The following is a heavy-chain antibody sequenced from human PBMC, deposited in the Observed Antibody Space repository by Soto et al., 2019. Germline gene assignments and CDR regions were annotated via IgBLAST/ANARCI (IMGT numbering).Heavy chain of an antibody. V-gene: IGHV1-69*01. J-gene: IGHJ3*02. D-gene: IGHD6-13*01. Sequence: QVQLVQSGAEVKKPGSSVKVSCKASGGTFSSYAISWVRQAPGQGLEWMGGIIPIFGTANYAQKFQGRVTITANESTSTAYMELSSLRSEDTAVYYCARVGTGIAADHHAFDIWGQGTMVTVSS. CDR3: ARVGTGIAADHHAFDI. CDR1: GGTFSSYA. CDR2: IIPIFGTA.